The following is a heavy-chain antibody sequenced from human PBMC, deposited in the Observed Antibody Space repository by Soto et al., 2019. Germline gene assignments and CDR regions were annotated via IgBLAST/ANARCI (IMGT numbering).Heavy chain of an antibody. Sequence: ASVKVSCKASGYTFTSYATHWVRQAPGQRLEWMGCINACNGNTKYSQKFQGRVTITRDTSASTAYMELSSLRSEETAVYYCARVAGRSRYGFGDXWGQGTLVTVS. J-gene: IGHJ4*02. CDR2: INACNGNT. D-gene: IGHD6-13*01. CDR3: ARVAGRSRYGFGDX. CDR1: GYTFTSYA. V-gene: IGHV1-3*01.